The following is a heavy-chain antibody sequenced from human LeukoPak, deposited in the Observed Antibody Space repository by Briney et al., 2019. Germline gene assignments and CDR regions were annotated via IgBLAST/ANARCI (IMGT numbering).Heavy chain of an antibody. V-gene: IGHV4-4*07. D-gene: IGHD4/OR15-4a*01. CDR3: ARESDLSNYDRTDY. CDR1: VGSITSYY. J-gene: IGHJ4*02. Sequence: PSETLSLTCTVSVGSITSYYWSWIRQPPGKGLEWIGRIYTSGSTTYNPTLQSRVTISADTSKNQLSLKLSSVTAADSAMYYCARESDLSNYDRTDYWGQGTLVTVSS. CDR2: IYTSGST.